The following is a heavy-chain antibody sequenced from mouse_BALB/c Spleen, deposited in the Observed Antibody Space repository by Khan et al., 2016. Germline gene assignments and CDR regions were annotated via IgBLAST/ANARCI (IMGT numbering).Heavy chain of an antibody. Sequence: LVKTGASVKISCKASGYSFTGYNMHWVKQSHGKSLEWMGDISCDDGATSYNQKFKGQATSTVDTSSRTAYMQINRLTSEDSAVYYCARCNWDDDAMAYWGQGTSVTVSS. V-gene: IGHV1S34*01. CDR3: ARCNWDDDAMAY. D-gene: IGHD4-1*01. J-gene: IGHJ4*01. CDR1: GYSFTGYN. CDR2: ISCDDGAT.